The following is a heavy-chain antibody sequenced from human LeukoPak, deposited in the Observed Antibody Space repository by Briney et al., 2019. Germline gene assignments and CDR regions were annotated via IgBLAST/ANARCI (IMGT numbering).Heavy chain of an antibody. CDR3: ARVVVAATHMDV. J-gene: IGHJ6*02. CDR1: GFTFRFHG. D-gene: IGHD2-15*01. Sequence: GGSLRLSCAASGFTFRFHGMHWVRQAPGKGLEWVAGLSYDGTKKYYVDAVKGRFTISRDNAENSLYLQMNSLRAEDTALYYCARVVVAATHMDVWGQGTTVTVSS. V-gene: IGHV3-30*03. CDR2: LSYDGTKK.